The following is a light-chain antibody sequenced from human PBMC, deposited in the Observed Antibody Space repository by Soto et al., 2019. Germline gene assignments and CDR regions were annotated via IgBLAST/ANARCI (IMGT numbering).Light chain of an antibody. CDR1: SSDFGDDKY. CDR2: GVN. Sequence: QSALTQPASVSGSPGQSITVSCTGSSSDFGDDKYVSWYQQQPGKGPNLLIYGVNSRPSGISNRFSGSKSGNTASLTISGLQVEDEAEYFCFSFTTTSTHVFGTGTKVTVL. V-gene: IGLV2-14*01. CDR3: FSFTTTSTHV. J-gene: IGLJ1*01.